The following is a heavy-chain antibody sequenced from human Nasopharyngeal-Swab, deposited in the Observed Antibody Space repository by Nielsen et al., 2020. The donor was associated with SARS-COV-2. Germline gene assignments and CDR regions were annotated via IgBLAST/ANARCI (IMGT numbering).Heavy chain of an antibody. D-gene: IGHD1-26*01. CDR1: GFTFSSYA. Sequence: GESLKISCAASGFTFSSYAMSWVRQAPGKGLEWVSAISGSGGSTYYADSVKGRFTISRDNSKNTLYLQMNSLRAEDTAVYYCAKDRDSGSYSPTLPWGQGTLVTVSS. J-gene: IGHJ4*02. V-gene: IGHV3-23*01. CDR2: ISGSGGST. CDR3: AKDRDSGSYSPTLP.